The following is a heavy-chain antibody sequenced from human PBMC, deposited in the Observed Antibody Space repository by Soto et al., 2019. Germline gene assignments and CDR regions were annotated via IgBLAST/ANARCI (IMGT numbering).Heavy chain of an antibody. V-gene: IGHV1-18*04. Sequence: PSPIGCWRESEDTLASFSSSGVRRAGGQWIEWMGWISAYNGNTNYAQKLQGRVTMTTDTSTSTAYMELRSLRSDDTAVYYCARSPLAVAGGGISPWFPPWGQGNLVTVS. CDR3: ARSPLAVAGGGISPWFPP. J-gene: IGHJ5*02. D-gene: IGHD6-19*01. CDR2: ISAYNGNT. CDR1: EDTLASFS.